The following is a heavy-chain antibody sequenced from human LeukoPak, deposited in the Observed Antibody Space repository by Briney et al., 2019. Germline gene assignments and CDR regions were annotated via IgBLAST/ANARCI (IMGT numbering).Heavy chain of an antibody. CDR3: ARAGPFYYDSSGYSTHSFDI. V-gene: IGHV3-30*02. D-gene: IGHD3-22*01. CDR2: LLFVVFNT. J-gene: IGHJ3*02. Sequence: PGGSLRLSFAASGFTFSSNAMPWVRQAPGRGLGWVAFLLFVVFNTYYADSVKGRFTISRDNSNIMLYLQMNSLRAEDTAVYYCARAGPFYYDSSGYSTHSFDIWSQGTMVTVSS. CDR1: GFTFSSNA.